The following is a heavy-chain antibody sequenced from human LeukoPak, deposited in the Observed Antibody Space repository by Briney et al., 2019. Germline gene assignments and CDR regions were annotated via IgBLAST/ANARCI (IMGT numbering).Heavy chain of an antibody. D-gene: IGHD3-16*02. CDR3: ARVSASNYYYYYMDV. J-gene: IGHJ6*03. CDR2: ISSNGGST. CDR1: GFTFSSYA. Sequence: AGGSLRLSCAASGFTFSSYAMHWVRQAPGKGLEYVSAISSNGGSTYYANSVKGRFTISRDNSKNTLYLQMNSLRAEDTAVYYCARVSASNYYYYYMDVWGKGTTVTISS. V-gene: IGHV3-64*01.